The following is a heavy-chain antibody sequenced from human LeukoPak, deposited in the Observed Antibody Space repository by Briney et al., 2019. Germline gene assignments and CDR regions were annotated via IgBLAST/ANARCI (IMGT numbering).Heavy chain of an antibody. V-gene: IGHV4-34*01. CDR2: INHSGST. J-gene: IGHJ4*02. Sequence: KPSETLSLTCAVYGGSFSGYYWSWIRQPPGKGREWIGEINHSGSTNYNPSLKSPVTISVDTSKNQFSLKLSSVTAADTAVYYCARELYYDFWSGYTYYFDYWGQGTLVTVSS. CDR1: GGSFSGYY. D-gene: IGHD3-3*01. CDR3: ARELYYDFWSGYTYYFDY.